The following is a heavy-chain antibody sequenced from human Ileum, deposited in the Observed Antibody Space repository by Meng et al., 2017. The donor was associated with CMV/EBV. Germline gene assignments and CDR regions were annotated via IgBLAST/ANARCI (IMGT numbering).Heavy chain of an antibody. CDR2: INGDGTST. V-gene: IGHV3-74*01. Sequence: GESLKISCAASGFTFSRYWMHWVRQAPGKGLMWVSRINGDGTSTTYADSVKGRFTISRDNARNTLYLQMNSLRAEDTAVYYCARWVDYWGQGTLVTVSS. CDR1: GFTFSRYW. CDR3: ARWVDY. J-gene: IGHJ4*02.